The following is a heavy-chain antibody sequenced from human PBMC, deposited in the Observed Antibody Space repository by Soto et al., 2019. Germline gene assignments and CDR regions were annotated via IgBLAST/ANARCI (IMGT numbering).Heavy chain of an antibody. CDR3: TLVPVTMIVLVPSSV. J-gene: IGHJ1*01. D-gene: IGHD3-22*01. CDR1: GFTFSNAW. V-gene: IGHV3-15*07. Sequence: GGSLRLSCAASGFTFSNAWMNWVRQAPGKGLEWVGRIKSKTDGGTTDYAAPVKGRFTISRDDSKNTLYLQMNSLKTEDTAVYYCTLVPVTMIVLVPSSVWGQGSLVPGSS. CDR2: IKSKTDGGTT.